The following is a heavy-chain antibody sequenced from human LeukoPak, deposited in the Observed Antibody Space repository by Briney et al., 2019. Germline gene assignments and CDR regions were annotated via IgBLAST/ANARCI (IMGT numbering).Heavy chain of an antibody. CDR3: ARDRGDYETHGVDY. CDR1: GGSLSGYY. CDR2: INHSGTI. V-gene: IGHV4-34*01. Sequence: ASETLSLTCAVYGGSLSGYYWNWIRQPPGKGLEWIGEINHSGTIYYNPSLKSRVTISVDTSKNQFSLKLSSVTAADTAVYYCARDRGDYETHGVDYWGQGTLVTVSS. J-gene: IGHJ4*02. D-gene: IGHD4-17*01.